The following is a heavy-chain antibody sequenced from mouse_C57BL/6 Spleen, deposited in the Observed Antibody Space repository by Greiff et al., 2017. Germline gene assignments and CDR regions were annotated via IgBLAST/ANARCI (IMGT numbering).Heavy chain of an antibody. CDR3: ARLTAQSPYYAMDY. CDR2: IRNKANGYTT. D-gene: IGHD3-2*02. V-gene: IGHV7-3*01. J-gene: IGHJ4*01. CDR1: GFTFTDYY. Sequence: EVQRVESGGGLVQPGGSLSLSCAASGFTFTDYYMSWVRQPPGKALEWLGFIRNKANGYTTEYSASVKGRFTISRDNSQSILYLQMNALRAEDSATYYCARLTAQSPYYAMDYWGQGTSVTVSS.